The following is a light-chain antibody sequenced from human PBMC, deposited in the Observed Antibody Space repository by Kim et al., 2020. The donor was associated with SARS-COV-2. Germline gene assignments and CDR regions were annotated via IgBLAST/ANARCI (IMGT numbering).Light chain of an antibody. J-gene: IGKJ1*01. CDR2: DAT. CDR1: QTINNK. CDR3: QQSNDWPPLT. Sequence: CPGERATLSGRASQTINNKLGWYQQKPGQAPRLLIYDATTRATGVPARFIGSGSETDFTLTISSLQSEDFAVYYCQQSNDWPPLTFGQGTKVDIK. V-gene: IGKV3-15*01.